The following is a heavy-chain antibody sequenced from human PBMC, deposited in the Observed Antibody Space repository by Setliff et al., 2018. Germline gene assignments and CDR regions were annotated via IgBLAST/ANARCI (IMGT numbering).Heavy chain of an antibody. D-gene: IGHD4-4*01. V-gene: IGHV2-5*02. CDR3: ARDSTLYSGYYGMNV. CDR1: GFSLSTDGVS. Sequence: SGPTLVNPTQTLTLTCTFSGFSLSTDGVSVGWIRQPPGKALEWLARIYWDDDKRYSTSLKSRLTITKDTSKNQVVLTMTNMDPVDTATYFCARDSTLYSGYYGMNVCGQGTTVTVSS. CDR2: IYWDDDK. J-gene: IGHJ6*02.